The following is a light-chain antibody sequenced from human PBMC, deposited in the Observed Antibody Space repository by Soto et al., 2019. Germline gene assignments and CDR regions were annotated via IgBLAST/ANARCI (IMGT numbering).Light chain of an antibody. CDR3: QQYNSPYT. CDR2: DAS. J-gene: IGKJ2*01. Sequence: DIQMTQSPSTLSASVRDRVTITCRASQSISSWLAWYQQKPGKAPKLLIYDASSLESGVPSRFSGSRSGTEFTLTISSLQPDDFATYYCQQYNSPYTFGQGTKLEIK. CDR1: QSISSW. V-gene: IGKV1-5*01.